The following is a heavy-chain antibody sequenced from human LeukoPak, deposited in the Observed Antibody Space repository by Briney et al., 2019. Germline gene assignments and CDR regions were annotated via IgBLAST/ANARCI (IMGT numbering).Heavy chain of an antibody. V-gene: IGHV4-39*01. CDR3: ARAIYDSSGFYQDYAFDI. Sequence: SETLSLTCTVSGGSISSSSYYWAWIRQPPGKGLEWIGGLYYTGSTNYSPSLKSRVTISGDASKNQFSLKLNSVTAADTAVYYCARAIYDSSGFYQDYAFDIWGQGTMVTVSS. CDR1: GGSISSSSYY. D-gene: IGHD3-22*01. J-gene: IGHJ3*02. CDR2: LYYTGST.